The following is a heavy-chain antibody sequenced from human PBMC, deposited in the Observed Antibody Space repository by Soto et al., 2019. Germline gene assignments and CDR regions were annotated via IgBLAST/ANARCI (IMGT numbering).Heavy chain of an antibody. Sequence: QVQLQESGPGLVKPSQTLSLTCSVSGASTVSHYHWTWIRQPPGKGLEWMGYIFNSGTTFYNPSLTSRLSISMDTSGNHFSLELRSETAADTAVYYCALALGPTTRLDYWGQGTLVTVSS. D-gene: IGHD1-26*01. CDR1: GASTVSHYH. J-gene: IGHJ4*02. V-gene: IGHV4-31*02. CDR3: ALALGPTTRLDY. CDR2: IFNSGTT.